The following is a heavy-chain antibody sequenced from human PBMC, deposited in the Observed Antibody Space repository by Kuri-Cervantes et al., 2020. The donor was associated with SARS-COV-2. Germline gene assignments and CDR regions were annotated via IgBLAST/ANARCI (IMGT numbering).Heavy chain of an antibody. D-gene: IGHD2-2*01. V-gene: IGHV3-66*01. CDR3: ARGEYCSSTSCYYYYYMDV. Sequence: GESLKISCAASGFTVSSNYMSWVRQAPGKGLEWVSVIYSCGSTYYADSVKGRFTISRDNSKNTLYLQMNSLRAEDTAVYYCARGEYCSSTSCYYYYYMDVWGKGTTVTVSS. J-gene: IGHJ6*03. CDR2: IYSCGST. CDR1: GFTVSSNY.